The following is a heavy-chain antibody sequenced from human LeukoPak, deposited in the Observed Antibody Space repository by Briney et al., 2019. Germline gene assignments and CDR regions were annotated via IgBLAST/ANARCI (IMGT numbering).Heavy chain of an antibody. CDR3: AREYIGSDYFDY. CDR2: ISETRGTM. Sequence: GGSLRLSCAASGFTFSNYWMHWVRQAPGKGLEWVVYISETRGTMYYADSVKGRFTISRDNAKNSLYLQMNSLRAEDTAVYYCAREYIGSDYFDYWGQGTLVTVSS. CDR1: GFTFSNYW. V-gene: IGHV3-48*04. D-gene: IGHD5-12*01. J-gene: IGHJ4*02.